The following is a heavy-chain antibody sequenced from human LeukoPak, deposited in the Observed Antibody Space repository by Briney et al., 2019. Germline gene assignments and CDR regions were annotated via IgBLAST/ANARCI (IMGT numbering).Heavy chain of an antibody. CDR2: ISDTGTTI. D-gene: IGHD2/OR15-2a*01. Sequence: GGSLRLSCAASAFTFSSFQMNWVRQAPGKGLEWVSYISDTGTTIYYADSVKGRFTISRDNTKNSLYLQMNSLRDEDTAVYYCAREDCNPPRAMDVWGQGTTVTVSS. J-gene: IGHJ6*02. CDR3: AREDCNPPRAMDV. CDR1: AFTFSSFQ. V-gene: IGHV3-48*03.